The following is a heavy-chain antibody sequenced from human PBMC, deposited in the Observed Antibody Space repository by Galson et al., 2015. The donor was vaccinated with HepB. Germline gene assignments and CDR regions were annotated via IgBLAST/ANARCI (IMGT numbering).Heavy chain of an antibody. V-gene: IGHV5-51*01. Sequence: QSGAEVKKSGESLKISCQGSGYNFITYWIGWVRQMPGKGLEWMGIIYPDDSDTRQSPSFQDQVTISVDKSISTVYLKWSSLKASDTAMYYCGRLGMTFQSNSSGYSPLAAFDVWGQGTMVAVSS. CDR2: IYPDDSDT. CDR1: GYNFITYW. D-gene: IGHD3-22*01. CDR3: GRLGMTFQSNSSGYSPLAAFDV. J-gene: IGHJ3*01.